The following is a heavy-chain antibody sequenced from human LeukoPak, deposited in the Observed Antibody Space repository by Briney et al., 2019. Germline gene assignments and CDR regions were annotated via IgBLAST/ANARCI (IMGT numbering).Heavy chain of an antibody. Sequence: SETLSLTCTVSGYSISSGYYWGWIRQPPGKGLEWIGSIYHSGSTYYNPSLKSRVTISVDTSKNQFSLKLSSVTAADTAVYYCASSGYDSSGLNWGQGTLVTVSS. CDR3: ASSGYDSSGLN. J-gene: IGHJ4*02. CDR1: GYSISSGYY. CDR2: IYHSGST. V-gene: IGHV4-38-2*02. D-gene: IGHD3-22*01.